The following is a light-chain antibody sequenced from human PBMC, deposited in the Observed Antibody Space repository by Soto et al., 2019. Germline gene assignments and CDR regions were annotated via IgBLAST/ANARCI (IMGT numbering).Light chain of an antibody. CDR3: QQYGSSPPRT. Sequence: EIVLTQSPGTLSLSPGERATLSCRASQSVSSNSLAWYVQKPGQTPRLLIYGASSRATGIPDRFSGSGSGTDFTLTISRLEPEDFAVYYCQQYGSSPPRTFGQGTKVEIK. CDR2: GAS. J-gene: IGKJ2*01. V-gene: IGKV3-20*01. CDR1: QSVSSNS.